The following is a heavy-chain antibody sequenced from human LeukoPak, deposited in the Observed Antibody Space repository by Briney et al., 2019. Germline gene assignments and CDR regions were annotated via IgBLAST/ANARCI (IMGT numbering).Heavy chain of an antibody. CDR3: ASLRGVNR. Sequence: GGTLRLSCAASGFTFSGYYMSWIRQPPGKGLEWVSYISSSGTTIYHADSVRGRFTVSRDNAKNSLYLQMDSLSAEDTAVYYCASLRGVNRWGQGTLVTVSS. CDR2: ISSSGTTI. J-gene: IGHJ4*02. CDR1: GFTFSGYY. V-gene: IGHV3-11*01. D-gene: IGHD3-10*01.